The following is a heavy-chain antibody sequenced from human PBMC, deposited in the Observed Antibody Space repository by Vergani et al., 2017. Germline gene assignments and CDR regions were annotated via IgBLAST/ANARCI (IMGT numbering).Heavy chain of an antibody. CDR1: GFTFSSYA. CDR3: ARDRSKQLPRGWFDP. V-gene: IGHV3-30*04. D-gene: IGHD6-6*01. Sequence: QVQLVESGGGVVPTGRSLRLSCAASGFTFSSYAMHWVRQAPGKGLGWVAVISYDGSNKYYADSVKGRFTISRDNSKNTLYLQMNSLRAEDTAVYYCARDRSKQLPRGWFDPWGQGTLVTVSS. J-gene: IGHJ5*02. CDR2: ISYDGSNK.